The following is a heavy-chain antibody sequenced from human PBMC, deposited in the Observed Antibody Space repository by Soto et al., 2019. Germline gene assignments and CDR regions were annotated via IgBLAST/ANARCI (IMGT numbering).Heavy chain of an antibody. CDR1: GYSFSTHS. D-gene: IGHD1-1*01. V-gene: IGHV1-3*01. CDR2: INGGNGNT. Sequence: GASVKVSCKASGYSFSTHSIHWVRQAPGQGLEWMGWINGGNGNTKYSQKFRDRVTITRDASASTGYMGLSSLRSEDTAVYYCARGKGMEENYYYYGMDVWGQGTTVTVSS. CDR3: ARGKGMEENYYYYGMDV. J-gene: IGHJ6*02.